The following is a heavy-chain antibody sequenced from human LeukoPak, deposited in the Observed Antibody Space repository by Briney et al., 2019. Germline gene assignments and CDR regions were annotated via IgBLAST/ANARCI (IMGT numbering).Heavy chain of an antibody. CDR3: AREFFLRARNYMDV. CDR2: IYYSGST. J-gene: IGHJ6*03. D-gene: IGHD3-3*01. Sequence: SETLSLTCTVSGGSISSGDYYWSWIRQPPGKGLEWIGYIYYSGSTYYNPSLKNRVTISVDTSKNQFSLKLSSVTAADTAVYYCAREFFLRARNYMDVWGKGTTVTVSS. V-gene: IGHV4-30-4*08. CDR1: GGSISSGDYY.